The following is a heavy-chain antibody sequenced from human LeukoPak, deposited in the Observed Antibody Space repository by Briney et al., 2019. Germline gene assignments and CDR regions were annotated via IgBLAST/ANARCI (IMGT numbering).Heavy chain of an antibody. D-gene: IGHD2-21*02. Sequence: GGSLRLSCVASGFTFSNYWMSWVRQAPGKGLEWVANIKEDGSEKYYVDSVKGRFTISRDNSKDTLFLQMHSLRPGDTAVYYCVREDTPATANYWGQGTLVTISS. CDR3: VREDTPATANY. J-gene: IGHJ4*02. V-gene: IGHV3-7*03. CDR2: IKEDGSEK. CDR1: GFTFSNYW.